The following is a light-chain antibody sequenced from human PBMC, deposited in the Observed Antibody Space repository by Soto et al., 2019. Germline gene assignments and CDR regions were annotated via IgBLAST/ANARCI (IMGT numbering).Light chain of an antibody. CDR1: QTVRNNY. CDR2: DAS. CDR3: QQRYRWPPIT. V-gene: IGKV3D-20*02. Sequence: MVSQSPCTLSLSTGERATLSCRASQTVRNNYLAWYQQKPGQAPRLLIYDASNRATGVPARFSGSGSGTDFTLTISSLEPEDFAVYYCQQRYRWPPITFAQGTRLAIK. J-gene: IGKJ5*01.